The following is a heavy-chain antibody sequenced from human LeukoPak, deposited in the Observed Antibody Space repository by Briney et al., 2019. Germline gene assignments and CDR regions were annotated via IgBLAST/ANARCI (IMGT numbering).Heavy chain of an antibody. CDR2: IKQDGSEK. CDR3: ARDWFYYDSSGNKGDY. CDR1: GFTFSSYG. V-gene: IGHV3-7*01. J-gene: IGHJ4*02. Sequence: PGGSLRLSCAASGFTFSSYGMHWVRQAPGKGLEWVANIKQDGSEKYYVDSVKGRFTISRDNAKNSLCLQMNSLRAEDTAVYYCARDWFYYDSSGNKGDYWGQGTLVTVSS. D-gene: IGHD3-22*01.